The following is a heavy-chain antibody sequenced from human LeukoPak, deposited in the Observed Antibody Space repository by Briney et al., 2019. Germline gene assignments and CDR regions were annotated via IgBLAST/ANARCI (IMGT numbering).Heavy chain of an antibody. CDR2: IYHSGST. Sequence: SETLSLTCTVSGYSISSGYYWGWIRQPPGKGLEWIGSIYHSGSTYYNPSLKSRVTISVDTSKNQFSLKLSSVTAADTAVYYCASPPYYYDSSGYYYGNAFDIWGQGTMVTVSS. D-gene: IGHD3-22*01. CDR3: ASPPYYYDSSGYYYGNAFDI. V-gene: IGHV4-38-2*02. CDR1: GYSISSGYY. J-gene: IGHJ3*02.